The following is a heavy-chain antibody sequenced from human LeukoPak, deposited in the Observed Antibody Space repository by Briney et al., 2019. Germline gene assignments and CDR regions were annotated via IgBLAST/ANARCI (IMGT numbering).Heavy chain of an antibody. CDR1: GFTFNNAW. J-gene: IGHJ4*02. D-gene: IGHD2-21*01. Sequence: GGSLRLSCAASGFTFNNAWMSWVRQAPGKGLEWVGRIKSKTDGGTTDYAAPVKGRFTISRDNSKNTLYLQMNSLRAEDAAVYFCAKAPVTSCRGAYCYPFDSWGQGTLVTVSS. CDR3: AKAPVTSCRGAYCYPFDS. CDR2: IKSKTDGGTT. V-gene: IGHV3-15*01.